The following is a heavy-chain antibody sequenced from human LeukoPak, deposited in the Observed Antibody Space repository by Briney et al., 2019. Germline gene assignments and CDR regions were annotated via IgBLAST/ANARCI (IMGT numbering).Heavy chain of an antibody. D-gene: IGHD3-22*01. CDR3: ARSYYYDSSGYYGGFDY. J-gene: IGHJ4*02. CDR2: ISAYNGNT. Sequence: GASVKVSCKASGYTFTSYGITWVRQAPGQGLEWMGWISAYNGNTNYAQKLQGRVTMTTDTSTGTASMELRSLRSDDTAVYYCARSYYYDSSGYYGGFDYWGQGTLVTVSS. V-gene: IGHV1-18*01. CDR1: GYTFTSYG.